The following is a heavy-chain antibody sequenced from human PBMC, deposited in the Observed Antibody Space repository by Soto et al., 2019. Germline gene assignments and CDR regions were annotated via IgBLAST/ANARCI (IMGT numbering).Heavy chain of an antibody. D-gene: IGHD5-18*01. Sequence: QVQLQESGPGLVKPSQTLSLTCTVSGGSISSGDSYWSWIRQPPGKGLEWIGYIYYSGSTYYNPSLKSRVTLLVATSKTQFSLKLSSVTAADTAVYYCARDDRGGYSFGNVYAFDIWGQGTMVSVSS. CDR3: ARDDRGGYSFGNVYAFDI. CDR1: GGSISSGDSY. CDR2: IYYSGST. J-gene: IGHJ3*02. V-gene: IGHV4-30-4*01.